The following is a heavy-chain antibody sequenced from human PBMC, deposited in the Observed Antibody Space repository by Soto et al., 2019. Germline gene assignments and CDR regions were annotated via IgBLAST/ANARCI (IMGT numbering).Heavy chain of an antibody. CDR2: ISAYNGNT. V-gene: IGHV1-18*01. D-gene: IGHD1-26*01. CDR3: ARPILLDKWELPRRDAFDI. CDR1: GYTFTSYG. J-gene: IGHJ3*02. Sequence: ASVKVSCKASGYTFTSYGISWVRQAPGQGLEWMGWISAYNGNTNYAQKLQGRVTMTTDTSTSTAYMELRSLRSDDTAVYYCARPILLDKWELPRRDAFDIWGQGTMVTVSS.